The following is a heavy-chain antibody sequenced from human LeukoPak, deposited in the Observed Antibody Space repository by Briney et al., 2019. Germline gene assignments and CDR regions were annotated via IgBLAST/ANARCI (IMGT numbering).Heavy chain of an antibody. D-gene: IGHD4-17*01. V-gene: IGHV1-69*01. J-gene: IGHJ4*02. CDR1: GGTFSSYA. Sequence: ASVKVSCKASGGTFSSYAISWVRQAPGQGLEWMGGIIPIFGTANYAQKFQGRVTITADESTSTAYMELSSLRSEDTAVYYCARVKRSDYVPDYWGQGTLVTVSS. CDR2: IIPIFGTA. CDR3: ARVKRSDYVPDY.